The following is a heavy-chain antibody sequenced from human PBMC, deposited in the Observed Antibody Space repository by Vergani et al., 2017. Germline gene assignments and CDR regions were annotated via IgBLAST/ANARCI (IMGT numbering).Heavy chain of an antibody. CDR3: ATKSCGTPDGQIGYFRE. CDR2: IYYSGST. Sequence: QVQLQESGPGLVKPSETLSLTCTVSGGSISRYYWSWIRQPPGNGLEWVWYIYYSGSTNYNPSLKSRVSIAVDTSKNQFSLKLSSVTGADTAVYDCATKSCGTPDGQIGYFREWGQGTLVTVSS. J-gene: IGHJ1*01. D-gene: IGHD1-1*01. CDR1: GGSISRYY. V-gene: IGHV4-59*01.